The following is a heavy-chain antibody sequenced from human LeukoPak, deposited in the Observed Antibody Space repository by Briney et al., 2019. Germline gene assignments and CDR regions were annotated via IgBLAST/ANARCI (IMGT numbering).Heavy chain of an antibody. Sequence: SETLSLTCTVSGGSIRSYYWSWIRQPPGKGLEWIGYIYYSGSTNYNPSLKSRVTISVDTSKNQFSLKLSSVTAADTAVYYCARVRVVAAPWFDPWGQGTLVTVSS. CDR1: GGSIRSYY. CDR2: IYYSGST. V-gene: IGHV4-59*01. J-gene: IGHJ5*02. D-gene: IGHD2-15*01. CDR3: ARVRVVAAPWFDP.